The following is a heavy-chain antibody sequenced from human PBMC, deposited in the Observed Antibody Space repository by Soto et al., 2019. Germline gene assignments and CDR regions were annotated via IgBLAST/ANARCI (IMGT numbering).Heavy chain of an antibody. J-gene: IGHJ4*02. CDR1: SASISSEQR. Sequence: QMQLQESGPGLVKPSETLSLTCAVSSASISSEQRWSWVRQPPGKGLEWIGEIHHSGSTNKNPSLKSRATMSVDKSKNQFSLNLNSVTAADTAVYYCARSFGWYAIDQWGQGTLVIVSS. V-gene: IGHV4-4*02. D-gene: IGHD6-19*01. CDR3: ARSFGWYAIDQ. CDR2: IHHSGST.